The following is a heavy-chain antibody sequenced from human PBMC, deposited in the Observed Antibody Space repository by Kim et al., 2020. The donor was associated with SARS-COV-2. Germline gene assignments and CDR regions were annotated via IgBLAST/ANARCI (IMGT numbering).Heavy chain of an antibody. CDR3: ARDSNFEMAVAAFDI. V-gene: IGHV3-30*07. J-gene: IGHJ3*02. Sequence: ESGKGRFTIARDKSKNTLYLQMNSLRAEDTAVYYSARDSNFEMAVAAFDIWGQGTMVTVCS. D-gene: IGHD6-19*01.